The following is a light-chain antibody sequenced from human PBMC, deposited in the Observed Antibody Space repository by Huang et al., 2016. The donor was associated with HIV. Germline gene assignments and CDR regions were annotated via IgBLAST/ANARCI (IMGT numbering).Light chain of an antibody. Sequence: EIVLIQSPEILSLSPGDRGALSCRASQNVTNDYLAWYQQKFGQAPRLLIYGSSGRAPGVPVRFGGSGSGTEFILTIDRLEPEDFASYFCQQYTASPWTFGPGTKLEVK. CDR3: QQYTASPWT. V-gene: IGKV3-20*01. CDR1: QNVTNDY. CDR2: GSS. J-gene: IGKJ1*01.